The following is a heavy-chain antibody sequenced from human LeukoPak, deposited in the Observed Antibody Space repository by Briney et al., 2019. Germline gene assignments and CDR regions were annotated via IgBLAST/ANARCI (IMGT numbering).Heavy chain of an antibody. J-gene: IGHJ6*02. Sequence: GASVKVSCKASGYTFTSYDINWVRQATGQGLEWMGWMNPNSGNTGYAQKFQGGVTMTRNTSISTAYMELSSLRSEDTAVYYCARSSLGYYDFWSGYYTVYGMDVWGQGTTVTVSS. D-gene: IGHD3-3*01. CDR2: MNPNSGNT. CDR1: GYTFTSYD. CDR3: ARSSLGYYDFWSGYYTVYGMDV. V-gene: IGHV1-8*01.